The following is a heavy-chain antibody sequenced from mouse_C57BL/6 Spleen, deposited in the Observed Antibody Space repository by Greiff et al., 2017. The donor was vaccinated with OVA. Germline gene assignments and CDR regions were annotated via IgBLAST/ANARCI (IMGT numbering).Heavy chain of an antibody. D-gene: IGHD3-2*02. CDR1: GFSLTSYG. Sequence: VQGVESGPGLVQPSQSLSITCTVSGFSLTSYGVHWVRQSPGKGLEWLGVIWSGGSTDYNAAFISRLSISKDNSKSQVFFKMNSLQADDTAIYYCARRGAQARDYYAMDYWGQGTSVTVSS. CDR3: ARRGAQARDYYAMDY. CDR2: IWSGGST. V-gene: IGHV2-2*01. J-gene: IGHJ4*01.